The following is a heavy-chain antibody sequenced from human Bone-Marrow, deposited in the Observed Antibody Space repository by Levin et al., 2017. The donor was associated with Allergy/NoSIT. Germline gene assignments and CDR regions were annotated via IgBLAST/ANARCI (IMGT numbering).Heavy chain of an antibody. CDR3: ARGEPKGYSGYDYIY. J-gene: IGHJ4*02. D-gene: IGHD5-12*01. V-gene: IGHV1-2*06. CDR2: INPNSGGT. CDR1: GYTFTGYY. Sequence: ASVKVSCKASGYTFTGYYMHWVRQAPGQGLEWMGRINPNSGGTNYAQKFQGRVTMTRDTSISTAYMELSRLRSDDTAVYYCARGEPKGYSGYDYIYWGQGTLVTVSS.